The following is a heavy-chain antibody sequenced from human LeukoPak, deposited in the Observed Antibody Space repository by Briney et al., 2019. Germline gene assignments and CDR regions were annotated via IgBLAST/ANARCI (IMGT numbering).Heavy chain of an antibody. CDR3: ASGLGGDYDY. CDR2: ISASGGTT. V-gene: IGHV3-23*01. Sequence: SGGSLRLSCAASGFTFSSYALSWVRQAPGKGLEWVSVISASGGTTYYADSVKGRFTISRDNAKNTLYLQMNSLRAEDTAVYYCASGLGGDYDYWGQGTLVTVSS. D-gene: IGHD2-21*01. J-gene: IGHJ4*02. CDR1: GFTFSSYA.